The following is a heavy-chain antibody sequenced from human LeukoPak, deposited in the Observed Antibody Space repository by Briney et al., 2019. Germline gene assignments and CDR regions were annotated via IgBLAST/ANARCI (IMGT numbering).Heavy chain of an antibody. CDR3: TTDWGVATITGDY. Sequence: GGSLRLSCAASGIYDMSWVRQAPGKGLEWVGRIKSKTDGGTTDYAAPVKGRFTISRDDSKNTLYLQMNSLKTEDTAVYYCTTDWGVATITGDYWGQGTLVTVSS. CDR1: GIYD. J-gene: IGHJ4*02. D-gene: IGHD5-12*01. CDR2: IKSKTDGGTT. V-gene: IGHV3-15*01.